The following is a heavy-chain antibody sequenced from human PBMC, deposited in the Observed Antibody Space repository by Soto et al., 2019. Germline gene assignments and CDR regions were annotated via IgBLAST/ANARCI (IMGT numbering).Heavy chain of an antibody. CDR3: AREETDMPRLGPSTYGMDV. Sequence: QVQLVQSGAEVKEPGASVKVSCQASGYAFSNNDISWVRHVTGQGLEWMGWMNPNSGNGGYAQKFQGRVTMTRDTSTSTAYMELTSLASDDTAVYYCAREETDMPRLGPSTYGMDVWGQGTTVTVSS. CDR2: MNPNSGNG. D-gene: IGHD2-2*01. CDR1: GYAFSNND. J-gene: IGHJ6*02. V-gene: IGHV1-8*01.